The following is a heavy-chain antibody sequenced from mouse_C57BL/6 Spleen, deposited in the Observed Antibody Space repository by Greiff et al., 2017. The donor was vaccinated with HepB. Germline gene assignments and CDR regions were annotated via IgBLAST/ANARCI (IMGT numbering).Heavy chain of an antibody. J-gene: IGHJ2*01. CDR1: GFTFSSYA. D-gene: IGHD1-1*01. CDR3: TREGIYYGSSYGFDY. CDR2: ISSGGDYI. V-gene: IGHV5-9-1*02. Sequence: EVKLVESGEGLVKPGGSLKLSCAASGFTFSSYAMSWVRQTPEKRLEWVAYISSGGDYIYYADTVKGRFTISRDNARNTLYLQMSSLKSEDTAMYYWTREGIYYGSSYGFDYWGQGTTLTVSS.